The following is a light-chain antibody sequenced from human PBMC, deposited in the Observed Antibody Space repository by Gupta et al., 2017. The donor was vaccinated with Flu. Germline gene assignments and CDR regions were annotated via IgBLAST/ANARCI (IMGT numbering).Light chain of an antibody. Sequence: WYQHLPGTAPRLLIYNDNQRPSGVPYRFSGSKSGTSASLAIGGLQSEDEADYYCAAWDDSLTALSADGSLTGLWVFGGGTKLSVL. CDR3: AAWDDSLTALSADGSLTGLWV. CDR2: NDN. V-gene: IGLV1-44*01. J-gene: IGLJ3*02.